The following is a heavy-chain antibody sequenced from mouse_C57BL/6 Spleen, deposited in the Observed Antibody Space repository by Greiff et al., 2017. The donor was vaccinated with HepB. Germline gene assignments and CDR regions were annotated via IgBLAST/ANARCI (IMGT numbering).Heavy chain of an antibody. CDR2: INPNNGGT. Sequence: EVQLQQSGPELVKPGASVKMSCKASGYTFTDYNMHWVKQSHGKSLEWIGYINPNNGGTSYNQKFKGKATLTVNKSSSTAYMELRSLTSEDSAVYYCASQANWDWFAYWGQGTLVTVSA. V-gene: IGHV1-22*01. J-gene: IGHJ3*01. CDR1: GYTFTDYN. CDR3: ASQANWDWFAY. D-gene: IGHD4-1*01.